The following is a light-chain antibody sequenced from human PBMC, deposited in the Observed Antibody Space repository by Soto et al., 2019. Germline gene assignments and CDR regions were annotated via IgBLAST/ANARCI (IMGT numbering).Light chain of an antibody. CDR1: SSDVAIYNY. CDR3: CSYAGSYTFARNV. J-gene: IGLJ1*01. V-gene: IGLV2-11*01. Sequence: QSVLTRPRSVSGSPGQSVTISCTWTSSDVAIYNYISWYQQHPGEAPKLMIHDVSERPSGVPDRFSGSKSGNTASLTISGLQAEDEADYYCCSYAGSYTFARNVFGTGTKVTVL. CDR2: DVS.